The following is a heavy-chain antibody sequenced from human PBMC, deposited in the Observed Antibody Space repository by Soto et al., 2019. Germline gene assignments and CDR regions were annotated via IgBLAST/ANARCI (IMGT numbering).Heavy chain of an antibody. V-gene: IGHV4-39*01. CDR1: GGSISSSSYY. Sequence: SETLSLTCTVSGGSISSSSYYWGWIRQPPGKGLEWIGSIYYSGSTYYNPSLKSRVTISVDTSKNQFSLKLSSVTAADTAVYYCASEISSGYSYHQGFVWGQGTTVTVSS. D-gene: IGHD5-18*01. CDR2: IYYSGST. CDR3: ASEISSGYSYHQGFV. J-gene: IGHJ6*02.